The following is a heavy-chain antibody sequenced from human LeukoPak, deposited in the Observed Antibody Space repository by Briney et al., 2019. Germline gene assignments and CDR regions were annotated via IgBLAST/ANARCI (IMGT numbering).Heavy chain of an antibody. CDR1: GGTLSRYT. V-gene: IGHV1-69*01. CDR3: ATDASIYDSRGYYYLW. CDR2: IIPMFGRA. J-gene: IGHJ4*02. Sequence: SVKVSCKASGGTLSRYTISWVRQAPGQGLEWMGGIIPMFGRANYAQKFQGRLTITADESSTTACMELSGLRSEDTAVYYCATDASIYDSRGYYYLWWGQGTLVTVSS. D-gene: IGHD3-22*01.